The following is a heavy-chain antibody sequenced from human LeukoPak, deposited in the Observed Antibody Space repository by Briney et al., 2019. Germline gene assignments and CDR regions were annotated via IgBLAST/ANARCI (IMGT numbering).Heavy chain of an antibody. CDR3: ARVVVRGVITL. V-gene: IGHV1-8*01. Sequence: ASVKVSCKASGYTFTIYDINWVRQVTGQGLGWMGWMNPNSGNTGYAQKFQGRVTMTRNTSISTAYMELSSLRSEDTAVYYCARVVVRGVITLWGQGTLVTVSS. CDR2: MNPNSGNT. CDR1: GYTFTIYD. D-gene: IGHD3-10*01. J-gene: IGHJ4*02.